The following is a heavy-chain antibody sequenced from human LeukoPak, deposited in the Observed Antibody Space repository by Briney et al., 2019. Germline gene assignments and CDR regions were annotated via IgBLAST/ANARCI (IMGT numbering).Heavy chain of an antibody. V-gene: IGHV4-59*08. Sequence: SETLSLTCTVSGGSISTYYWSWIRQPPGKGLDWIGYIHDTGSTNYNPSLKSRVSISVDRSKSQFSLHLSSVTAADTAVYFCARVEPYSYYFGMDVWGRGTTVTVSS. D-gene: IGHD1-26*01. CDR3: ARVEPYSYYFGMDV. CDR1: GGSISTYY. CDR2: IHDTGST. J-gene: IGHJ6*02.